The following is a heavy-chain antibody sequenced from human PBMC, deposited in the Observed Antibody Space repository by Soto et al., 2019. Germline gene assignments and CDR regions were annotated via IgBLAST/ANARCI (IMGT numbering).Heavy chain of an antibody. D-gene: IGHD2-2*01. J-gene: IGHJ3*01. CDR3: ARVGRGFCSSARCYTDGFDL. CDR2: ISPSNTTI. CDR1: GFTFSLYP. Sequence: QLVESGGGLLQPGGSLRLSCAASGFTFSLYPMNWVRQAPGKGLEWLSYISPSNTTIYYADSVKGRFTISRDNAKDSLDLQINGLRDDDTAVYYCARVGRGFCSSARCYTDGFDLWGQGTVVTVST. V-gene: IGHV3-48*02.